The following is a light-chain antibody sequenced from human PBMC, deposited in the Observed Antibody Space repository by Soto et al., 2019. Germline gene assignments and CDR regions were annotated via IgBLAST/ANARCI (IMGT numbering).Light chain of an antibody. CDR2: EGS. CDR3: CSYAGSSTYV. CDR1: SSDVGSYNL. V-gene: IGLV2-23*01. J-gene: IGLJ1*01. Sequence: HSALTQPRSVSGSPGQSVTLSCTGTSSDVGSYNLVSWYQQHPGKAPKLMIYEGSKRPSGVSNRFSGSKSGNTASLTISGLQAEDEADYYCCSYAGSSTYVFGTGTKLTVL.